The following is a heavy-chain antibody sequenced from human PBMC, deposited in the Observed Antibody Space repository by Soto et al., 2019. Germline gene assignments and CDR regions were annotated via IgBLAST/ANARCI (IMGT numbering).Heavy chain of an antibody. CDR1: LFSNYSSSFY. J-gene: IGHJ3*02. Sequence: SCTLSLTSEPVLFSNYSSSFYWAWVRHPPGKCLEWIGSIYYSGATYSNPSLKSRTNLSVDPSKGHFSLKVYSVTAADTAVYFCARSVVLVPTAMFWAFETWGLGTMVT. CDR3: ARSVVLVPTAMFWAFET. V-gene: IGHV4-39*02. D-gene: IGHD2-2*01. CDR2: IYYSGAT.